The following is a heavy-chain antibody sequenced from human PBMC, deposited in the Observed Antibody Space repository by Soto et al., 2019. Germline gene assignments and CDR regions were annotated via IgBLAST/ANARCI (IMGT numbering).Heavy chain of an antibody. CDR2: INPNSGGT. Sequence: ASVKVSCKASGYTFTGYYMHWVRQAPGQGLEWMGWINPNSGGTNYAQKFQGWVTMTRDTPISTAYMELSRLRSDDTAVYYCARDTRPGIRLYGMDVWGQGTTVTVSS. CDR1: GYTFTGYY. V-gene: IGHV1-2*04. D-gene: IGHD2-15*01. CDR3: ARDTRPGIRLYGMDV. J-gene: IGHJ6*02.